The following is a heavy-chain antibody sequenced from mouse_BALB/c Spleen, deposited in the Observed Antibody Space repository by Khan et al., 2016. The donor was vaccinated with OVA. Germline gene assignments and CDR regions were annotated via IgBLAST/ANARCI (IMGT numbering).Heavy chain of an antibody. D-gene: IGHD2-14*01. V-gene: IGHV3-2*02. J-gene: IGHJ4*01. CDR1: GYAITSDYA. CDR2: ISSTGST. CDR3: ARSLYYSYGYALDC. Sequence: VQLKESGPGLVKPSQSLSLTCTVTGYAITSDYAWNWIRQFPGNKLEWMGYISSTGSTSYNPSLKSRISITRDTSKNQFFLQLKSVTTEDTATXYCARSLYYSYGYALDCWGRGTSVTVSS.